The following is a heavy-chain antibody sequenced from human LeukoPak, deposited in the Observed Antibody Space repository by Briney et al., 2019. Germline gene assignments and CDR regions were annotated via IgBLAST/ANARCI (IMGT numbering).Heavy chain of an antibody. J-gene: IGHJ4*02. CDR2: ISNSGSPI. D-gene: IGHD3-22*01. V-gene: IGHV3-11*01. Sequence: GGSLRLSCAASGFTFSDYYMTWIRQAPGKGLEWVSYISNSGSPIYYADSVKGRFTISRDNAKSSLFLQMNSLRAEDTAVYYCARDRGAYYYDSSGYYYDYWGQGTLVTVSS. CDR3: ARDRGAYYYDSSGYYYDY. CDR1: GFTFSDYY.